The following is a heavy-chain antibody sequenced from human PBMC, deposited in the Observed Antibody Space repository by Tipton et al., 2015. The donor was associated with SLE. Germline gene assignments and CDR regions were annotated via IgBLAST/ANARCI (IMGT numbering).Heavy chain of an antibody. CDR3: AREARRTWRAFDV. CDR1: GGSLSGYY. V-gene: IGHV4-34*01. Sequence: TLSLTCAVYGGSLSGYYWSWIRQSPGKGLEWIGEINHSGITTYNTSLKSRVTISVDTSKNQFSLKVMSVTAPDTAVYYCAREARRTWRAFDVWGQGTLVTVSS. J-gene: IGHJ3*01. CDR2: INHSGIT.